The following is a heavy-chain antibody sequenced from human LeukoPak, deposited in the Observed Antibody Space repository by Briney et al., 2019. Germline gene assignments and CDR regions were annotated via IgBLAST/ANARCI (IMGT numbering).Heavy chain of an antibody. J-gene: IGHJ5*02. CDR2: ISTGGDI. CDR1: AGSICNSY. Sequence: PSDTLSLTCAVSAGSICNSYCSWARQPPGKGLQFIGYISTGGDINYNPSLRSRATMSINPSNNQLSLTLPSVTTADTAVYFCVRGPGRGYDLEPWGQGSLVTVSS. V-gene: IGHV4-4*08. D-gene: IGHD3-22*01. CDR3: VRGPGRGYDLEP.